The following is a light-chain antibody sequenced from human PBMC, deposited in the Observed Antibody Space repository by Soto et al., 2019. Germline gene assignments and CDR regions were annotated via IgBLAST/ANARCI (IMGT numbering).Light chain of an antibody. J-gene: IGLJ1*01. V-gene: IGLV4-69*02. CDR1: SGHRSYA. CDR3: CSYAGSCTYV. Sequence: QPVLTQSPSASASLGASVKLTCTLSSGHRSYAIAWHQQQPEKGPRYLMKVNSDGTHIKGDGIPDRFSGSSSGAERYLTIFSLQSEDEADYYCCSYAGSCTYVFGTGTKLTVL. CDR2: VNSDGTH.